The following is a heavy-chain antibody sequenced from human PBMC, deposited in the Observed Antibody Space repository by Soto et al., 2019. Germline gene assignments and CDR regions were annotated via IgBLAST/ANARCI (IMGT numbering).Heavy chain of an antibody. Sequence: QLQLQQSGPGLVKPSETLSLTCSVSGGSFSSSATYWGWFRQPPEKGPEWIGTITSSATTYYNASLNSRVTISADTSTNKFSLELNSVTAADTAVYHCARFHDFFHAFDIWGHGTMVTVSS. CDR3: ARFHDFFHAFDI. J-gene: IGHJ3*02. D-gene: IGHD2-21*02. CDR1: GGSFSSSATY. CDR2: ITSSATT. V-gene: IGHV4-39*01.